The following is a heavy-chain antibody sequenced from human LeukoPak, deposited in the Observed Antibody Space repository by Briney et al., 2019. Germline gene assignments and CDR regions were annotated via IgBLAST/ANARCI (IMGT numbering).Heavy chain of an antibody. CDR3: ARDLSYDSSGVFDY. D-gene: IGHD3-22*01. Sequence: GRSLRLSCAASGFTFSSYAMHWVRQAPGKGLEGVAVISYDGSNKYYADSVKGRFTISRDNSKNTLYLQMNSLRAEDTAVYYCARDLSYDSSGVFDYWGQGTLVTVSS. V-gene: IGHV3-30*04. CDR2: ISYDGSNK. J-gene: IGHJ4*02. CDR1: GFTFSSYA.